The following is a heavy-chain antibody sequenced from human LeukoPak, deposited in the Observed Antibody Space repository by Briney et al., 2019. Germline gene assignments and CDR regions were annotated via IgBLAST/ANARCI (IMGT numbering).Heavy chain of an antibody. CDR2: INPNSGGT. D-gene: IGHD6-13*01. CDR1: GYTFTDYY. CDR3: AGVQQLLLGYDY. Sequence: ASVKVSCKASGYTFTDYYMHWVRQAPGQGLEWMGWINPNSGGTNYAQKFQGRVTMTRDTSISTAYMELTRLRSDDTAVYYCAGVQQLLLGYDYWGQGTLVTVSS. V-gene: IGHV1-2*02. J-gene: IGHJ4*02.